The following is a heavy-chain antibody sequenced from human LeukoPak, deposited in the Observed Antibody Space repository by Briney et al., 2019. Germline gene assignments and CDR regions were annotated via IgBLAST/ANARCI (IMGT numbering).Heavy chain of an antibody. V-gene: IGHV1-2*02. J-gene: IGHJ5*02. CDR3: ARSEIVVVPAAIWEHWFDP. D-gene: IGHD2-2*01. Sequence: ASVKVSCKASGYTFTGYYMHWVRQAPGQGLEWMGWINPNSGGTNYAQKFQGRVTMTRDTSISTAYMELSRPRSDDTAVYYCARSEIVVVPAAIWEHWFDPWGQGTLVTVSS. CDR2: INPNSGGT. CDR1: GYTFTGYY.